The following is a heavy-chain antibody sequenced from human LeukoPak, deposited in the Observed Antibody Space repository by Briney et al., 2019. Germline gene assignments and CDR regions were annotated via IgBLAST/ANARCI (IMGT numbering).Heavy chain of an antibody. CDR2: INHSGST. V-gene: IGHV4-34*01. Sequence: SETLSLTCAVYGGSFSGYYWSWIRQPPGKGLEWVGEINHSGSTNYNPSLKSRVTISVDTSKNQFSLKLSSVTAADTAVYYCASASYGDYVDYWGQGTLVTVSS. D-gene: IGHD4-17*01. CDR3: ASASYGDYVDY. J-gene: IGHJ4*02. CDR1: GGSFSGYY.